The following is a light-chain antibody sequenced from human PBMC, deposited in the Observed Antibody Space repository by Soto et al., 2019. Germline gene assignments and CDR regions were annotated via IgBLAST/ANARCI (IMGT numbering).Light chain of an antibody. J-gene: IGKJ5*01. CDR3: QQRSNWPIT. CDR1: QSVSYY. Sequence: EIVWTQSPGTLSLSPGERATLSCRASQSVSYYLAWYQQKPGQAPRLLIYEASNRATGIPARFSGSGSGTDHTLTISSLEPEDSAVYYCQQRSNWPITFGQGTRLEIK. CDR2: EAS. V-gene: IGKV3-11*01.